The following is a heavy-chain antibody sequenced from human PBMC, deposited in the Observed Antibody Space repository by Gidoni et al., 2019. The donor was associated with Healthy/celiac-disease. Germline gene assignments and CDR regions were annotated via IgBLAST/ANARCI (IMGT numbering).Heavy chain of an antibody. CDR1: GFTFSSYA. D-gene: IGHD3-3*01. Sequence: QVQLVESGGGVVQPGRSLRLSCAASGFTFSSYAMHWVRQAPGKGLEWVAVISYDGSNKYYADSVKGRFTISRDNSKNTLYLQMNSLRAEDTAVYYCARDLYDFWSGYYRPPGYWGQGTLVTVSS. V-gene: IGHV3-30-3*01. CDR3: ARDLYDFWSGYYRPPGY. J-gene: IGHJ4*02. CDR2: ISYDGSNK.